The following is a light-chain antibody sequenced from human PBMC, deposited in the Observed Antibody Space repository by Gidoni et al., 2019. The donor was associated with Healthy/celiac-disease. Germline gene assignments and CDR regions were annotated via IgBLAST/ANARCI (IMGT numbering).Light chain of an antibody. CDR2: AAS. CDR1: QSISFY. Sequence: DIQMTQSPSSLSASVGDRVTITCRASQSISFYLNWYQQKPGKAPKLLIYAASSLQSGVPSRFSASGSATDFTLTISSLQPEDFATYYCQQSYSTPRTFGGGTKVEIK. CDR3: QQSYSTPRT. V-gene: IGKV1-39*01. J-gene: IGKJ4*01.